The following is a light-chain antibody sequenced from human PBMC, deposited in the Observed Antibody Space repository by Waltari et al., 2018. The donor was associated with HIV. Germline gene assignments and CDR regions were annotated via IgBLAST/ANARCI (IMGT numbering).Light chain of an antibody. V-gene: IGKV3-11*01. J-gene: IGKJ4*01. CDR1: HSVSTY. CDR3: QQRTNWPQNT. Sequence: DIMLTQSPATLSSSPGERATLSCRASHSVSTYLAWYQQKPGQAPRLLIFAASNRATGVPPRFSGSGSGTDFTLTISSLEPEDFAVYYCQQRTNWPQNTFGGGTKVEIK. CDR2: AAS.